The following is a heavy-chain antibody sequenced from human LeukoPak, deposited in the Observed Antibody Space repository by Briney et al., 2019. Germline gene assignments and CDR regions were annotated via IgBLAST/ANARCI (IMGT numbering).Heavy chain of an antibody. CDR3: ARDSRGPGGYSWV. Sequence: SETLSLTCTVSGDSISSSSYYWGWIRQPPGKGLEWIGSIYYRGSTYYNSSLKSRVTISVDTSKNQFSLKLSSVTAADTAVYYCARDSRGPGGYSWVWGQGTLVSVSS. CDR1: GDSISSSSYY. V-gene: IGHV4-39*07. J-gene: IGHJ4*02. D-gene: IGHD3-22*01. CDR2: IYYRGST.